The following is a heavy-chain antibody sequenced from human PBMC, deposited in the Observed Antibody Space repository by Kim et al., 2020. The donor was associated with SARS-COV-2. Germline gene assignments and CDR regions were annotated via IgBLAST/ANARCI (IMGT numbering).Heavy chain of an antibody. V-gene: IGHV3-53*04. Sequence: STYSADSLQGRFTISRHNSNNTLYLQMNSLRAEDTAVYYCARDLYYYGMDVWGQGTTVTVSS. CDR3: ARDLYYYGMDV. J-gene: IGHJ6*02. CDR2: ST.